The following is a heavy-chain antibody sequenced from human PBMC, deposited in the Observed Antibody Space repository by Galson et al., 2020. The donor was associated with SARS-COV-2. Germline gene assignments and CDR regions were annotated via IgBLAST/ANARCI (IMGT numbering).Heavy chain of an antibody. CDR2: MYYSGGT. D-gene: IGHD2-2*01. Sequence: SETLSLTCTVSGGSVSSYYWTWIRQSPGKGLEWIGHMYYSGGTNYNPSLKSRVTTSVDTSKNQFSLKLSSVTAADTAVYFCARGVPSYPFYYVDVWGKGTTVTVAS. CDR1: GGSVSSYY. V-gene: IGHV4-59*02. J-gene: IGHJ6*03. CDR3: ARGVPSYPFYYVDV.